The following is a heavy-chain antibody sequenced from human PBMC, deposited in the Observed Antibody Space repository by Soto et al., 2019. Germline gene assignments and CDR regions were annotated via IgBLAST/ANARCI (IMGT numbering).Heavy chain of an antibody. CDR3: ASQSTRWTRDAFDI. D-gene: IGHD2-2*01. CDR2: TYYRSKWYN. CDR1: GDSVSSNSAA. V-gene: IGHV6-1*01. J-gene: IGHJ3*02. Sequence: SQTLSLTCAISGDSVSSNSAAWNWIRQSPSRGLEWLGRTYYRSKWYNDYAVSVKSRITINPDTSKNQFSLQLNSVTPEDTFVYYCASQSTRWTRDAFDIWGQGKMVTVSS.